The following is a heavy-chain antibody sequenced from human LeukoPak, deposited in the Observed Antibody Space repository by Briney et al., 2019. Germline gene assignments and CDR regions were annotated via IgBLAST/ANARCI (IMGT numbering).Heavy chain of an antibody. CDR2: FGPEDGEA. D-gene: IGHD3-3*01. J-gene: IGHJ4*02. Sequence: GASVKVSCKVSGYTLTELSMHWVRQAPGKGLEWMGGFGPEDGEAIYAQKFQGRVTMTRDTSTSTVYMEPSSLRSEDTAVYYCARDTTTYYDFWDWGQGTLVTVSS. V-gene: IGHV1-24*01. CDR1: GYTLTELS. CDR3: ARDTTTYYDFWD.